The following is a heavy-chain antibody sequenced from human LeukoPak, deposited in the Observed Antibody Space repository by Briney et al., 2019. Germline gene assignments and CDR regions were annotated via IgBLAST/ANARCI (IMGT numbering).Heavy chain of an antibody. V-gene: IGHV3-66*01. CDR1: EFTASSTY. D-gene: IGHD4-17*01. CDR3: ANQYGDYVG. Sequence: PGGSLRLSCQPSEFTASSTYISWVRKPQGRGLEWVSVIYSGGSTYYADSVKGRFTISRDNSKNTLYLQMNSLRAEDTAVYYCANQYGDYVGWGQGTLVTVSS. J-gene: IGHJ4*02. CDR2: IYSGGST.